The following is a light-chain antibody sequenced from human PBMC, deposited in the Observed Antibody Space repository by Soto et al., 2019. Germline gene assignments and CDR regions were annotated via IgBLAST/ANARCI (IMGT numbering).Light chain of an antibody. CDR1: QSVSNNY. Sequence: EVVLTQSPGTLSLSPGERASLSCRASQSVSNNYLAWYQQKPGQSPKLLIFGSSDRATGIPDRFSGSGSGNDFTLTISRLEPEDFAVYYCQQYGSSPPYTFGQGNKLEIK. J-gene: IGKJ2*01. CDR3: QQYGSSPPYT. CDR2: GSS. V-gene: IGKV3-20*01.